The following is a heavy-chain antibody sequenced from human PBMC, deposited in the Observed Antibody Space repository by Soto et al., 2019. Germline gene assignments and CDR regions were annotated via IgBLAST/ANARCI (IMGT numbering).Heavy chain of an antibody. V-gene: IGHV1-69*13. CDR2: IIPIFGTA. CDR3: ALRVIVGATEVDY. J-gene: IGHJ4*02. D-gene: IGHD1-26*01. CDR1: GGTFSSYA. Sequence: ASVKVSCKASGGTFSSYAISWVRQAPGQGLEWMGGIIPIFGTANYAQKFQGRVTITADESTSTAHMELSSLRSEDTAVYYCALRVIVGATEVDYWGPGTLVTVSS.